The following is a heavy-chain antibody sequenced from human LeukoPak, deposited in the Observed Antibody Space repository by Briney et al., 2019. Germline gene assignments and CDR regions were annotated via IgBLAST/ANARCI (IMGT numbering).Heavy chain of an antibody. Sequence: SETLSLTCTVSGGSISSSSYYWGWIRQPPGKGLEWIGSIYYSGSTYYNPSLKSRVTISVDTSKNQFSLKLSSVTAADTAVYYCARRKVRGVIIRVTGHNWFDPWGQGTLVTVSS. CDR2: IYYSGST. CDR3: ARRKVRGVIIRVTGHNWFDP. D-gene: IGHD3-10*01. V-gene: IGHV4-39*01. J-gene: IGHJ5*02. CDR1: GGSISSSSYY.